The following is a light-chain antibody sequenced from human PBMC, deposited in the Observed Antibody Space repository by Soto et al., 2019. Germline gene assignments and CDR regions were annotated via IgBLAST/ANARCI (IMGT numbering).Light chain of an antibody. Sequence: EFVLTQSPATLSLSPGKRATLSCRASESVDFHLAWYQQKPGQAPRLLIYDASVRATGTPARFSGSGSGTDFTLTISSLEPDDFAVYYCRQRSNWPRTTFGQGTRLEIK. CDR2: DAS. J-gene: IGKJ5*01. CDR1: ESVDFH. V-gene: IGKV3-11*01. CDR3: RQRSNWPRTT.